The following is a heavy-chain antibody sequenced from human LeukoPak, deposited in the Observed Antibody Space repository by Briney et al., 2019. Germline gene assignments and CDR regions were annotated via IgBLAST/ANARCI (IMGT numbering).Heavy chain of an antibody. CDR3: ARRGVVVPAGTPGGDAFDI. CDR1: GGSLSGYY. Sequence: SETLSLTCAVYGGSLSGYYWSWIRQPPGKGLERIGEINHSGRTNYNPSLKSRVTISVDTAKNHFSLKLSSVTAADTAVYYCARRGVVVPAGTPGGDAFDIWGQGTMVTVSS. J-gene: IGHJ3*02. D-gene: IGHD2-2*01. CDR2: INHSGRT. V-gene: IGHV4-34*01.